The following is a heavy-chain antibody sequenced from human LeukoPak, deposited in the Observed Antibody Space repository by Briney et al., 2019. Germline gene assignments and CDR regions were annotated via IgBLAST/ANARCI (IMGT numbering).Heavy chain of an antibody. CDR1: GFTFSSYW. J-gene: IGHJ4*02. D-gene: IGHD3-22*01. CDR2: IRQDGSEK. V-gene: IGHV3-7*04. CDR3: ARERITMIVVDY. Sequence: GGSLRLSCAASGFTFSSYWMSWVRQAPGKGLEWVANIRQDGSEKYYVDSVKGRFTISRDNAKNSLYQQMNSLRAEDTAVYYCARERITMIVVDYWGQGTLVTVSS.